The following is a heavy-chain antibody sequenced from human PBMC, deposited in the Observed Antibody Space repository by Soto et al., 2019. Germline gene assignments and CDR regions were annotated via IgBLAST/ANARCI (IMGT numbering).Heavy chain of an antibody. Sequence: QVQLVQSGAEVKKPGSSVKVSCKASGGTFSSYAISWVRQAPGQGLEWMGGIIPIFGTANYAQKFQGRVTITADESTSTAYMELSSLRSEDTAVYYCARDSVDTRERDHYSYYSGMDVWGQGTTVTVSS. CDR2: IIPIFGTA. D-gene: IGHD5-18*01. CDR1: GGTFSSYA. J-gene: IGHJ6*02. CDR3: ARDSVDTRERDHYSYYSGMDV. V-gene: IGHV1-69*12.